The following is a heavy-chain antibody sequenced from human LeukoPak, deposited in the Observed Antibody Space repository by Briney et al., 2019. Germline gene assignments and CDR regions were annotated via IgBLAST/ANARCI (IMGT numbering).Heavy chain of an antibody. CDR1: GFTFKDYY. V-gene: IGHV1-2*02. CDR3: ARETSQKGAHYMDV. CDR2: INPNNGGT. J-gene: IGHJ6*03. Sequence: ASVKVSCKTSGFTFKDYYIHWVRQAPGQGLEWMGWINPNNGGTKYAQNFQGRVTMTRDTSISTAYMELSRLRSDDTAVYYCARETSQKGAHYMDVWGKGTTVTISS. D-gene: IGHD3-16*01.